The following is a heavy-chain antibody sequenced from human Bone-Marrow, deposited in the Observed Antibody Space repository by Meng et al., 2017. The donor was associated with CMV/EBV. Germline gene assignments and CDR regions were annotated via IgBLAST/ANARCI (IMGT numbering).Heavy chain of an antibody. D-gene: IGHD3-22*01. Sequence: SGKVSCKVSGVTLSSYAFNWVRQDPGQGLEWMGGIISMFGPAKYAQKFQGRVTISTDESTSTVYMELSSLRSEDTAVYYCARSGGIPYYYDNSGGMDVWGQGTTVTVSS. CDR1: GVTLSSYA. CDR2: IISMFGPA. J-gene: IGHJ6*02. CDR3: ARSGGIPYYYDNSGGMDV. V-gene: IGHV1-69*05.